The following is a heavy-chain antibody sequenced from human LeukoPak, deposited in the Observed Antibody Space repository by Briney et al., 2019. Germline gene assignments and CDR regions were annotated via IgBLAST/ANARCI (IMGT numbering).Heavy chain of an antibody. V-gene: IGHV3-11*06. CDR1: GFTFSDYY. D-gene: IGHD3-10*01. J-gene: IGHJ4*02. Sequence: PGGSLRLSCAASGFTFSDYYMSWLRQAPGKGLEWVSYISSSSSYTNYADSVKGRFTISRDNAKNSLYLQMNSLRAEDTAVYYCARDSGSAHLFDYWGQGTLVTVSS. CDR2: ISSSSSYT. CDR3: ARDSGSAHLFDY.